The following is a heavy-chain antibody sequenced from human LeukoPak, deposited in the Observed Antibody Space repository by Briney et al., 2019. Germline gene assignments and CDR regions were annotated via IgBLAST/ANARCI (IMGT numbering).Heavy chain of an antibody. V-gene: IGHV1-46*01. D-gene: IGHD6-19*01. CDR3: AGGSSGWYGWFDP. Sequence: XVTVXCKASGYTFTSYYMHWVRQAPGQGLEWMGIINPSGGSTSYAQKFQGRVTMTRDTSTSTVYMELSSLRSEDTAVYYCAGGSSGWYGWFDPWGQGTLVTVSS. CDR2: INPSGGST. J-gene: IGHJ5*02. CDR1: GYTFTSYY.